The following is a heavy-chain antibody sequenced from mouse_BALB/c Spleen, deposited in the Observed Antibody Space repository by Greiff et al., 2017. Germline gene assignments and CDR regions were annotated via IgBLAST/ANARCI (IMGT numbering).Heavy chain of an antibody. CDR2: SRNKANDYTT. CDR1: GFTFSDFY. D-gene: IGHD4-1*01. J-gene: IGHJ3*01. V-gene: IGHV7-1*02. Sequence: EVQVVESGGGLVQPGGSLRLSCATSGFTFSDFYMEWVRQPPGKRLEWIAASRNKANDYTTEYSASVKGRFIVSRATSQSILYLQMMALIDEDTTIYYYARELYRTITGSFAYWGQGTLVTVSA. CDR3: ARELYRTITGSFAY.